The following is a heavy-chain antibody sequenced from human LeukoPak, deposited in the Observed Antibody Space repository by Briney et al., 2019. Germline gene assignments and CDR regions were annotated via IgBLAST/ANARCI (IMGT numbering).Heavy chain of an antibody. CDR2: ISSNGDRT. CDR1: GFTFTRFA. J-gene: IGHJ4*02. CDR3: ARMDDYTNYYFDY. D-gene: IGHD4-11*01. V-gene: IGHV3-64*01. Sequence: GGSLRLSCAASGFTFTRFAMYWVRQAPGKGLEFVSVISSNGDRTYYARSVKDRFTISRDNAKNTVDLQMGSLRPEDMGVYYCARMDDYTNYYFDYWGQGTVVTVSS.